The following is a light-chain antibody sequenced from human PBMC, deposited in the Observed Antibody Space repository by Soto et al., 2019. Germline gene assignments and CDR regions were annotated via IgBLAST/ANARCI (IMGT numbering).Light chain of an antibody. CDR2: RAS. CDR3: QQYDFYWT. CDR1: QSISNR. Sequence: DIQMTQSPSTLSASVGDRVTISCRASQSISNRLAWYQQRPGKAPKLLIYRASTLESGVPSRFSGSGSGTEFTLTISSLQPDDFATYYCQQYDFYWTFGQGTQVEFK. V-gene: IGKV1-5*03. J-gene: IGKJ1*01.